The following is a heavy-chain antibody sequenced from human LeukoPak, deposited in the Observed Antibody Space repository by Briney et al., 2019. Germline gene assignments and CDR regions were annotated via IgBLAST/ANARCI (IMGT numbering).Heavy chain of an antibody. CDR1: GFTFSALS. J-gene: IGHJ4*02. V-gene: IGHV3-21*01. CDR2: ISSRSSYI. D-gene: IGHD6-19*01. Sequence: GGSLRLSCAASGFTFSALSMNWVRQAPGKGLEWVASISSRSSYIYYGGSVKGRFTVSRDNARNSVYLQMNSLRVEDTAVYYCVRRAVSGEEALDFDYWGQGTLVTVSS. CDR3: VRRAVSGEEALDFDY.